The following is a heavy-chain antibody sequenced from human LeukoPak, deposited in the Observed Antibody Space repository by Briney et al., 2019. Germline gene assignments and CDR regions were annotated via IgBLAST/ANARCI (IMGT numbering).Heavy chain of an antibody. CDR3: ARVPPYGDYWYFDL. D-gene: IGHD4-17*01. CDR2: SYTSGST. Sequence: SETLSLTCTVSGGSISSYYWSWIRQPAGKGLEWIGRSYTSGSTNYNPSLKSRVTMSVDTSQNQFSLKLSSVTPAATAVYYCARVPPYGDYWYFDLWGRGTLITVSS. CDR1: GGSISSYY. V-gene: IGHV4-4*07. J-gene: IGHJ2*01.